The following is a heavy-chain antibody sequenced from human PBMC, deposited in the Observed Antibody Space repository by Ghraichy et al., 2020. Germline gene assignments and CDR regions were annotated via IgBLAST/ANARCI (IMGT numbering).Heavy chain of an antibody. J-gene: IGHJ2*01. V-gene: IGHV3-23*01. Sequence: GGSLRLSCTVSEFTFSSFAMSWVRQAPGKGLQWVSAISGSGRSAYYADSVKGRFTISRDNSKNTLFLQMNNLRAEDTALYYCAYDGSGSDLWTYWYLDLWGRGTLVTVSS. CDR1: EFTFSSFA. CDR2: ISGSGRSA. CDR3: AYDGSGSDLWTYWYLDL. D-gene: IGHD3-22*01.